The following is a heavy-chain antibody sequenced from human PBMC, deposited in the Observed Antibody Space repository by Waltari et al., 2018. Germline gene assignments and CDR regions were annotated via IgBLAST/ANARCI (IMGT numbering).Heavy chain of an antibody. V-gene: IGHV4-59*01. D-gene: IGHD2-8*01. CDR3: ARARGSMVYAFFDY. Sequence: QVQLQESGPGLVKPSETLSLTCTVSGGSISSYYWSWIRQPPGKGLEWIGYIYYSGSTTYNPSLKSRVTISVDTSKNQFSLKLSSVTAADTAVYYCARARGSMVYAFFDYWGQGTLVTVSS. CDR2: IYYSGST. J-gene: IGHJ4*02. CDR1: GGSISSYY.